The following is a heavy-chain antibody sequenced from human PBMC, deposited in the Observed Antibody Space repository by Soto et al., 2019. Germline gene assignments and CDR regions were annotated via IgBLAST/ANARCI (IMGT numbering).Heavy chain of an antibody. Sequence: GASVKVSCKTSGYPFPSFEVHWIRQAPGQRPEWMGGISNAGSGNTKYSQKFQDRLTITGDKRATTVYMALSSLTSEDAATYYCARESNHYQDFFQNWGQRTQVTVSS. CDR1: GYPFPSFE. CDR2: ISNAGSGNT. V-gene: IGHV1-3*01. CDR3: ARESNHYQDFFQN. J-gene: IGHJ4*02. D-gene: IGHD2-2*01.